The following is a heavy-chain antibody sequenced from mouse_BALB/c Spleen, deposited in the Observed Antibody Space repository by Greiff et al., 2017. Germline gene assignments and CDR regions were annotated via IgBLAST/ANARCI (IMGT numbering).Heavy chain of an antibody. CDR3: ARDGRGAMDY. V-gene: IGHV5-6-2*01. J-gene: IGHJ4*01. CDR1: GFTFSSYY. Sequence: EVKLVESGGGLVKLGGSLKLSCAASGFTFSSYYMSWVRQTPEKRLELVAAINSNGGSTYYPDTVKGRFTISRDNAKNTLYLQMSSLKSEDTALYYCARDGRGAMDYWGQGTSVTVSS. CDR2: INSNGGST.